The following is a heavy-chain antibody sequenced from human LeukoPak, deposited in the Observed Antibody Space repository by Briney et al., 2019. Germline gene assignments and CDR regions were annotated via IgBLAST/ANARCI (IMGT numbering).Heavy chain of an antibody. V-gene: IGHV3-13*01. CDR1: GFTFIDYD. CDR2: IGIRGDT. CDR3: ARGGIQVSGIDEFDY. D-gene: IGHD6-19*01. J-gene: IGHJ4*02. Sequence: GGSLRLSCAASGFTFIDYDMHWVRHVVGKGLEWVSAIGIRGDTHYSGSVKGRFTISRENAESSLYLQMNSLRAEDTAVYYCARGGIQVSGIDEFDYWGQGTLVTVSS.